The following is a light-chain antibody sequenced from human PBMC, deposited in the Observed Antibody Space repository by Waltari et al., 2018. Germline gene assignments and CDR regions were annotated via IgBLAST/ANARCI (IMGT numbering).Light chain of an antibody. CDR1: QSVSSN. V-gene: IGKV3-15*01. CDR3: QQYNKWPLT. CDR2: AAS. Sequence: EIVMTQSPATLSVSPGERTTLSCRASQSVSSNLAWYQQKPGQAPSLLIDAASTRATGIPARFSGSGSGTEFTLTISSLQSEDFAVYYCQQYNKWPLTIGQGTKVEIK. J-gene: IGKJ1*01.